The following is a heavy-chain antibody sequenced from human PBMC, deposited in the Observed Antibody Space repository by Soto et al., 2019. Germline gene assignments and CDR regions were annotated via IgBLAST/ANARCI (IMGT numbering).Heavy chain of an antibody. V-gene: IGHV3-23*01. J-gene: IGHJ3*02. CDR3: AKTQNPLIAAADLLAFDI. Sequence: PGGSLRLSCAASGFTFSSYAMSWVRQAPGKGLEWVSAISGSGGSTYYADSVKGRFTISRDNSKNTLYLQMNSLRAEDTAVYYCAKTQNPLIAAADLLAFDIWGQGTMVTVSS. CDR1: GFTFSSYA. D-gene: IGHD6-13*01. CDR2: ISGSGGST.